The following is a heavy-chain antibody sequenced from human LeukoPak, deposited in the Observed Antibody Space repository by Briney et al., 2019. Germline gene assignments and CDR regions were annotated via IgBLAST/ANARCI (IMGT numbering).Heavy chain of an antibody. Sequence: ASVKVSCKASGYTFTGYYMHWVRQAPGQGLEWMGWINPNSGGTNYAQKFQGRVTMTRDTSISTAYMELSRLRSDDTAVYYCARDRVVVVPAALTPWGQGTLVTVSS. V-gene: IGHV1-2*02. CDR3: ARDRVVVVPAALTP. CDR1: GYTFTGYY. D-gene: IGHD2-2*01. J-gene: IGHJ4*02. CDR2: INPNSGGT.